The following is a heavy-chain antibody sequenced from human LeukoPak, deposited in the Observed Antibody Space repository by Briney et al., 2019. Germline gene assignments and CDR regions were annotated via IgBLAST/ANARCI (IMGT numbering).Heavy chain of an antibody. D-gene: IGHD5-12*01. CDR2: INSDGSST. CDR1: GFTFSTYW. Sequence: PGGSLRLSCAASGFTFSTYWMHWVRQAPGKGLVWVSRINSDGSSTSYADSVKGRFTISRDNAKNTLYLQMNSLRAEDTAVYYCARAPSRYSGYAAADHSGRGTLVTVSS. J-gene: IGHJ5*02. CDR3: ARAPSRYSGYAAADH. V-gene: IGHV3-74*01.